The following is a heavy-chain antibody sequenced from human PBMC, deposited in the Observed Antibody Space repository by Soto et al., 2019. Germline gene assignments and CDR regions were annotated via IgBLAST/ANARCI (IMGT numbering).Heavy chain of an antibody. Sequence: QVQLQESGPGLVKPSGTLSLTCAVSGCSIRSSNWWSWVRQPPGKGLVRMGEIYHSGSTNYNPSLKRRVTISVDKSKNQFSLNLSSVTAADTAVYYCAKCITALGPIDYWGQGTLVTVSS. CDR1: GCSIRSSNW. D-gene: IGHD6-6*01. J-gene: IGHJ4*02. V-gene: IGHV4-4*02. CDR2: IYHSGST. CDR3: AKCITALGPIDY.